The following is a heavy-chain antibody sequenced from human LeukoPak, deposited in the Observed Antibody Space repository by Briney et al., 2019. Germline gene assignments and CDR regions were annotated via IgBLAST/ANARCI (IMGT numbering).Heavy chain of an antibody. Sequence: GGSLRLSCAASGFTFSTYSMNWVRQAPGKGLEWVSYISSSSSTIYYADSVKGRFTISRDNSKNTLNLQMNNLRVEDTAVYYCARVMTAITNWFDPWGQGTLVTVSS. CDR1: GFTFSTYS. J-gene: IGHJ5*02. D-gene: IGHD2-21*02. V-gene: IGHV3-48*01. CDR2: ISSSSSTI. CDR3: ARVMTAITNWFDP.